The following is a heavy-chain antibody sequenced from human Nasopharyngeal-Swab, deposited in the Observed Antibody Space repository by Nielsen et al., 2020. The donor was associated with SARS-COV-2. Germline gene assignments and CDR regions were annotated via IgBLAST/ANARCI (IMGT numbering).Heavy chain of an antibody. Sequence: SETLSLTCTVSGGSISSGGYYWSWIRQHPGKGLEWIEYIYYSGSTYYNPALKSRVTISVDTSKNQFSLKLSSVTAADTAVYYCARVLRAAYVGYFDYWGQGTLVTVSS. V-gene: IGHV4-31*03. CDR2: IYYSGST. CDR3: ARVLRAAYVGYFDY. CDR1: GGSISSGGYY. J-gene: IGHJ4*02. D-gene: IGHD4-23*01.